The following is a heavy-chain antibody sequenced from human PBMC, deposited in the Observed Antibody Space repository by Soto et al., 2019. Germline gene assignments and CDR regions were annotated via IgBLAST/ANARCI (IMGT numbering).Heavy chain of an antibody. D-gene: IGHD2-21*01. CDR1: GLTFSASA. J-gene: IGHJ4*02. Sequence: WVSLRLSCVVSGLTFSASAMHWVRQAPGKGLEWVGRIRNKVDSYQTVYAAPVNGRFTISRDDSKNTAYLQMNSLTTEDTAVYYCCRQDARWGSCDYWGQGPRVTVSS. V-gene: IGHV3-73*01. CDR2: IRNKVDSYQT. CDR3: CRQDARWGSCDY.